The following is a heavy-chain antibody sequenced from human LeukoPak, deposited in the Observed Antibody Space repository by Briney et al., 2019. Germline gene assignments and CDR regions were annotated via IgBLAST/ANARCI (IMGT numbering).Heavy chain of an antibody. Sequence: ASVKVSCKASGYTFNRNAINWVRQAPGQGLEWMGWINTKTGTPTYAQGFTVRFVFSLDISVTTAYLQISNLKAEDTAFYYCARRSPSADAFDIWGQGTMVTVSS. CDR2: INTKTGTP. CDR1: GYTFNRNA. V-gene: IGHV7-4-1*02. J-gene: IGHJ3*02. CDR3: ARRSPSADAFDI.